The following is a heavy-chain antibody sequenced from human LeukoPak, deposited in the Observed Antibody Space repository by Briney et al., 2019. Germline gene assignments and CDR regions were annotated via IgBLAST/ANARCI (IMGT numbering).Heavy chain of an antibody. CDR2: IKQDGSEK. J-gene: IGHJ4*02. D-gene: IGHD3-10*01. Sequence: GGSLRLSCAASGFTFSSYWMSWVRQGPGKGLEWVANIKQDGSEKYYVDSVKGRFIISRDNAKNSLYLQMNSLRAEDTAVYYCAKDPFYYYGSGSYTWGQGTLVTVSS. CDR1: GFTFSSYW. CDR3: AKDPFYYYGSGSYT. V-gene: IGHV3-7*03.